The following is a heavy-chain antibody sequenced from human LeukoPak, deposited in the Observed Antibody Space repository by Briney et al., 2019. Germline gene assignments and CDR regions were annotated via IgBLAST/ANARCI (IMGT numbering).Heavy chain of an antibody. CDR3: ARGGPNKGWFDP. D-gene: IGHD2/OR15-2a*01. V-gene: IGHV3-48*04. J-gene: IGHJ5*02. CDR2: ISSSSNTI. Sequence: QTGGSLRLSCAASGFTFSSYNMNWVRQAPGKGLEWVSYISSSSNTIYYADSVKGRFTISRDNAKNSPYLQMNSLRAEDTAVYYCARGGPNKGWFDPWGQGTLVTVSS. CDR1: GFTFSSYN.